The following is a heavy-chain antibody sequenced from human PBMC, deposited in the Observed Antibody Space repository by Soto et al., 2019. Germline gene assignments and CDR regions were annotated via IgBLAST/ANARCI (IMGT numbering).Heavy chain of an antibody. D-gene: IGHD1-26*01. CDR3: TRGQRPSSSGTGAY. J-gene: IGHJ4*02. Sequence: GGSLRLSCEASGFMFSMYWMHWVRQVPGKGPVWVSRINEDGVTTTYADSVKGRFTISRDNDKNTLYLQLDSLRVEDTAMYYCTRGQRPSSSGTGAYSGPGPQVTVYS. V-gene: IGHV3-74*03. CDR2: INEDGVTT. CDR1: GFMFSMYW.